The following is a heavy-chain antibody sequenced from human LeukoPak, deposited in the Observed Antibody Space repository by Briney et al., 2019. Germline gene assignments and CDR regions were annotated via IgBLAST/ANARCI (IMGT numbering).Heavy chain of an antibody. Sequence: GGSLRLSCAASGFTFSSYWMHWVRQAPGKGLVWVSRINSDGSSTSYADSVMGRFTISRDNAKNTLYLQMNSLRAEDTAVYYCAPSTVTTYYFDYWGQGTLVTVSS. D-gene: IGHD4-17*01. CDR3: APSTVTTYYFDY. J-gene: IGHJ4*02. CDR1: GFTFSSYW. CDR2: INSDGSST. V-gene: IGHV3-74*01.